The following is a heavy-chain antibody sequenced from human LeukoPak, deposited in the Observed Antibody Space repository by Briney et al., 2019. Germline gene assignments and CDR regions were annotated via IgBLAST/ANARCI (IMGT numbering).Heavy chain of an antibody. CDR2: IKQDGSEK. J-gene: IGHJ6*03. D-gene: IGHD3-10*01. CDR1: GFTFSNYW. Sequence: PGGSLRLSCAASGFTFSNYWMSWVRQAPGKGLEWVANIKQDGSEKYYVDSVKGRFTISRDNSKNTLYLQMNSLRAEDTAVYYCAKTGYYGSGPRRYYYYMDVWGKGTTVTISS. CDR3: AKTGYYGSGPRRYYYYMDV. V-gene: IGHV3-7*03.